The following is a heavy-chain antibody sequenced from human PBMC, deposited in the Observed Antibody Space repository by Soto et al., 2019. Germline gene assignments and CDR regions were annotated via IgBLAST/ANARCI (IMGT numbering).Heavy chain of an antibody. V-gene: IGHV3-53*01. CDR3: ASSRVMCFEVVTPYGMDV. CDR1: GFTVSSNY. Sequence: GGSLRLSCAASGFTVSSNYMSWVRQAPGKGLEWVSGIYSGGSTYYADSVKGRFTISRDNSKNTLYLQMNSLRAEDTAVYYCASSRVMCFEVVTPYGMDVFALRATVPVS. D-gene: IGHD3-3*01. J-gene: IGHJ6*02. CDR2: IYSGGST.